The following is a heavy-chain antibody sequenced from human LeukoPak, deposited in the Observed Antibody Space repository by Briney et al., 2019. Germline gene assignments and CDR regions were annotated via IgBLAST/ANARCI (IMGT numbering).Heavy chain of an antibody. J-gene: IGHJ4*02. CDR3: ARSSSVTIPGYYFDY. V-gene: IGHV1-18*01. Sequence: ASVKVSCKASDYTFTSYGISWVRQDPGQALEWMGWISAYNGNTNYAQKLQGRVTMTTDTSTSTAYMELRSLRSDDTAVYYCARSSSVTIPGYYFDYWGQGTLVTVSS. D-gene: IGHD2-21*01. CDR2: ISAYNGNT. CDR1: DYTFTSYG.